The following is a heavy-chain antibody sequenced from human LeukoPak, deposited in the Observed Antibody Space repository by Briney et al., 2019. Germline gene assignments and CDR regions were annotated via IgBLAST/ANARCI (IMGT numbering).Heavy chain of an antibody. Sequence: ASVKVSCKASGYTFTGYYMHWVRQAPGQGLEWMGWINPNSGGTNYAHKFQGRVTMTRDTSISTAYMEPSRLRSDDTAVYYCVRDWAYSWPSTPSDYWGQGTLVTVSS. CDR2: INPNSGGT. CDR3: VRDWAYSWPSTPSDY. D-gene: IGHD2-21*01. J-gene: IGHJ4*02. CDR1: GYTFTGYY. V-gene: IGHV1-2*02.